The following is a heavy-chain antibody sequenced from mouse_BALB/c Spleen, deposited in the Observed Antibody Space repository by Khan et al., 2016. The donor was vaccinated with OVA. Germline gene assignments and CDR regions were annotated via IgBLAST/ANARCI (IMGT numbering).Heavy chain of an antibody. CDR1: GYTFTDYY. V-gene: IGHV1-77*01. Sequence: QVQLQQSGAELARPGASVKLSCKASGYTFTDYYINWVKQRTGQGLEWIGEISPGSGDTYYNERFKGKATLTADKSSSTAYRQLSSLTSEASAVDFCARRNYCGYTFAYWGQGTLVTVSA. D-gene: IGHD1-2*01. CDR3: ARRNYCGYTFAY. J-gene: IGHJ3*01. CDR2: ISPGSGDT.